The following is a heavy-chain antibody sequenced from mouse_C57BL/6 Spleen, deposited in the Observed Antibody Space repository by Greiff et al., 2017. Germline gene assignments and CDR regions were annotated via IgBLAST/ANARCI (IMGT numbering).Heavy chain of an antibody. CDR3: ARPYGSSFYYAMDY. CDR1: GFTFSDYG. V-gene: IGHV5-17*01. Sequence: EVKLVESGGGLVKPGGSLKLSCAASGFTFSDYGMHWVRQAPEKGLEWVAYLSSGSSTIYYADTVKGRFTISRDNAKNTLFLQMTSLRSEDTAMYYCARPYGSSFYYAMDYWGQGTSVTVSS. CDR2: LSSGSSTI. J-gene: IGHJ4*01. D-gene: IGHD1-1*01.